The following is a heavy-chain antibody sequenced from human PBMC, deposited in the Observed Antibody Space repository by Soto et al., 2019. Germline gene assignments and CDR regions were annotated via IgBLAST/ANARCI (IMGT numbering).Heavy chain of an antibody. V-gene: IGHV4-34*01. CDR3: ARDDQNFWIGYIVSWFDP. Sequence: PSETLSLTCAVYGGSFSGYYWSWIRQPPGKGLEWIGEINHSGSTNYNPSLKSRVTISVDTSKNQFSLKLSSVTAADTAVYYCARDDQNFWIGYIVSWFDPWGQGTLVTVSS. CDR1: GGSFSGYY. CDR2: INHSGST. J-gene: IGHJ5*02. D-gene: IGHD3-3*01.